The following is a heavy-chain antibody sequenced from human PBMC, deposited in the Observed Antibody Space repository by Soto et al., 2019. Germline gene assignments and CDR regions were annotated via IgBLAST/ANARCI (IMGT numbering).Heavy chain of an antibody. CDR2: ISYDGSNK. CDR1: GFTFSSYG. J-gene: IGHJ6*04. CDR3: AKGGVGGSSDYYNGRDV. Sequence: QVQLVESGGGVVQPGRSLRLSCAASGFTFSSYGMHWVRQAPGKGLEWVAVISYDGSNKYYADSVKGRFTISRDNSKNRLYLQMNGLRAEDTVVYYCAKGGVGGSSDYYNGRDVGGKGPTVTVSS. D-gene: IGHD1-26*01. V-gene: IGHV3-30*18.